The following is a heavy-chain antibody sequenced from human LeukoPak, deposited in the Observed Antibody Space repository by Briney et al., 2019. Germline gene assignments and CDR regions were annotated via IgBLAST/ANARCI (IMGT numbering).Heavy chain of an antibody. D-gene: IGHD2-15*01. CDR3: ARARYCSGGSCYSGPFDY. Sequence: ASVKVSCKASGYTFTGSYMHWVRQAPGQGLEWMGWINPNSGVTNYAQKFQGRVTMTRDTSISTAYMELSRLRSDDTAVYYCARARYCSGGSCYSGPFDYWGQGTLVTVSS. CDR1: GYTFTGSY. CDR2: INPNSGVT. V-gene: IGHV1-2*02. J-gene: IGHJ4*02.